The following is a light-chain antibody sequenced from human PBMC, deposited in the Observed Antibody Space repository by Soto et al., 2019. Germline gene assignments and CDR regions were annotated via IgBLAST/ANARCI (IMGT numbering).Light chain of an antibody. V-gene: IGLV6-57*04. CDR2: EDN. Sequence: NFMLTQPHSVSESPGKTVTISCTRSSGSIASNYVQWYQQRPGSGPTTVIYEDNQRPSGVPDRFSGSIDSSSNSASLTISGLKTEDEADYYCQSYDSSRSGGVFGGGTKLTVL. CDR3: QSYDSSRSGGV. J-gene: IGLJ3*02. CDR1: SGSIASNY.